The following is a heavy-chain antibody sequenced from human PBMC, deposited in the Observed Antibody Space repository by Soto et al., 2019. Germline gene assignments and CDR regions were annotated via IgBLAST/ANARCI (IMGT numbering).Heavy chain of an antibody. Sequence: GESLKISCKGSGYSFTSYWIGWVRQMPGKGLEWMWIIYPGDSDTRYSPSFQGQVTISADKSISTAYLQWSSLKASDTAMYYCARRLRSSVAGLYYYGMDVWGQGTTVTVSS. D-gene: IGHD6-19*01. V-gene: IGHV5-51*01. CDR3: ARRLRSSVAGLYYYGMDV. CDR2: IYPGDSDT. J-gene: IGHJ6*02. CDR1: GYSFTSYW.